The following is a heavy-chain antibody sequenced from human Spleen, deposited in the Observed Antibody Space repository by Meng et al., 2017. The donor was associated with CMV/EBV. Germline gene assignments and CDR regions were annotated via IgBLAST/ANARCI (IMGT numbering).Heavy chain of an antibody. D-gene: IGHD6-13*01. CDR2: INPNSGGT. Sequence: ASVKVSCKASGYTFTGHYMHWVRQAPGQGLEWMGWINPNSGGTNHAQKFQGRVTMTTDTSITTAYMELSRLRSDDTAVYYCARVAAAGRGMDVWGPGTTVTVSS. CDR3: ARVAAAGRGMDV. CDR1: GYTFTGHY. V-gene: IGHV1-2*02. J-gene: IGHJ6*02.